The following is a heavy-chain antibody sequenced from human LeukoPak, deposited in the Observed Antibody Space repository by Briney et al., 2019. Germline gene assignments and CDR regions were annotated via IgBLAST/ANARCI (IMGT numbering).Heavy chain of an antibody. CDR2: MKPNTGGT. Sequence: GASVNVSCTASGYTFTDRYIHRVRQAPGQGLEWMGWMKPNTGGTKYAEKFQGRVTMTRDTSISTAYMELNGLRSDDTAVYYCARGPGTRIVVSNEYFHHWGQGILVTVSS. J-gene: IGHJ1*01. CDR1: GYTFTDRY. D-gene: IGHD3-22*01. CDR3: ARGPGTRIVVSNEYFHH. V-gene: IGHV1-2*02.